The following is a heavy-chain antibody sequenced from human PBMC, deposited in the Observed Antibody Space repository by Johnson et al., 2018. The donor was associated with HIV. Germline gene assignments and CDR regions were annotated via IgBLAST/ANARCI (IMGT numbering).Heavy chain of an antibody. V-gene: IGHV3-15*01. CDR3: ITSCGVVGKAYDAFDI. D-gene: IGHD3-3*01. Sequence: VQLVESGGGLVKPGGSLRLSCAASGFTFSNAWMSWVRQAPGKGLEWVGRIKSKTDGGTTDYAAPVKGRFTISREDSKNTMYLQMNSRKTEDTAVGVCITSCGVVGKAYDAFDIWGQGTMVTVSS. J-gene: IGHJ3*02. CDR1: GFTFSNAW. CDR2: IKSKTDGGTT.